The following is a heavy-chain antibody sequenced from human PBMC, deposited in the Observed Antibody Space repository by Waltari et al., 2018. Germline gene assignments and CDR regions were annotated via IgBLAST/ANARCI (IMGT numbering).Heavy chain of an antibody. CDR2: ISGSGGST. V-gene: IGHV3-23*01. CDR1: GFTFSSYV. Sequence: EVQLLASGGGLVQPGESLRLSCAASGFTFSSYVMIWVRQAPGKGVEWFSSISGSGGSTYYADSVKGRFTISRDNIKDTLYLQMSRLRAEDTAVYYCALSPTWGQGTLVTVSS. CDR3: ALSPT. J-gene: IGHJ5*02.